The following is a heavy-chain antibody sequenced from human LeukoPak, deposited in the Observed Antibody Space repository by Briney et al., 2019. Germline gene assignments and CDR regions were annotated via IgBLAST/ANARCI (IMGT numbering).Heavy chain of an antibody. CDR2: ISAYNGNT. J-gene: IGHJ6*03. CDR1: GYTFTGYY. Sequence: ASVKVSCKASGYTFTGYYMHWVRQAPGQGLEWMGWISAYNGNTNYAQKLQGRVTMTTDTSTSTAYMELRSLRSDDTAVYYCARDSLNYYMDVWGKGATVTVSS. V-gene: IGHV1-18*04. CDR3: ARDSLNYYMDV.